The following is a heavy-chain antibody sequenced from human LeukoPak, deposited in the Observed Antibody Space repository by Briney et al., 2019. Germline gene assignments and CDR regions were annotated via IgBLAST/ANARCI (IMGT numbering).Heavy chain of an antibody. CDR3: ARGGGGYSYGQQQRYFDY. J-gene: IGHJ4*02. V-gene: IGHV4-34*01. CDR1: GGSFSGYY. CDR2: INHSGST. Sequence: PSETLSLTCAVYGGSFSGYYWSWIRQPPGKGLEWIGEINHSGSTNYNPSLKSRVTISVDTSKNQFSLKLSSVTAADTAVYYCARGGGGYSYGQQQRYFDYWGQGTLVTVSS. D-gene: IGHD5-18*01.